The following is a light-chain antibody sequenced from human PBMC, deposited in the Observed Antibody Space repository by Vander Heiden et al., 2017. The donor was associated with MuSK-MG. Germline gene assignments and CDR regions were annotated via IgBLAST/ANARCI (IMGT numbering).Light chain of an antibody. CDR2: GAS. Sequence: EIVMTQSPATLSVSPGERATLSCRASKSVSSNLAWYQQKPGQAPRLLIYGASTRATGIPARFSGSGSGTEFTLTISSLQSEDFAVYYCQQDNNWPLTFGGGTKVXIK. CDR3: QQDNNWPLT. V-gene: IGKV3-15*01. J-gene: IGKJ4*01. CDR1: KSVSSN.